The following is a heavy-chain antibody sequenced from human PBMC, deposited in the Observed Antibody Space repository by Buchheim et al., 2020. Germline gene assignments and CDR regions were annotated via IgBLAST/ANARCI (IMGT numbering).Heavy chain of an antibody. Sequence: QVQLQESGPGLVKPSETLSLTCTVSGGSISSYYWSWIRQPPGKGLEWIGYIYYSGGTNYNPSLKSRVTISVDTSQNQVFLKLSSVTAADTAVYYCARGAYDFWSGYYQSFDYWGQGTL. CDR1: GGSISSYY. CDR2: IYYSGGT. J-gene: IGHJ4*02. D-gene: IGHD3-3*01. CDR3: ARGAYDFWSGYYQSFDY. V-gene: IGHV4-59*01.